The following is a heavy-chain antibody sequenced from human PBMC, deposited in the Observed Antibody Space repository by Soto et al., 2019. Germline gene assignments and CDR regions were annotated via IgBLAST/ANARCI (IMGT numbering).Heavy chain of an antibody. CDR2: IIPILGIA. CDR3: ARDWDSGYDSHYFDY. V-gene: IGHV1-69*04. Sequence: SVKVSCKASGGTFSSYTISWVRQAPGQGLEWMGRIIPILGIANYAQKFQGRVTITADKSTSTAYMELSSLRSEDTAVYYCARDWDSGYDSHYFDYWGQGTLVTVSS. CDR1: GGTFSSYT. J-gene: IGHJ4*02. D-gene: IGHD5-12*01.